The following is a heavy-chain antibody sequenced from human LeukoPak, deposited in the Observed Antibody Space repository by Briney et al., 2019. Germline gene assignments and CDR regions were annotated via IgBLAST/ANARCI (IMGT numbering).Heavy chain of an antibody. CDR1: GFTFSSYS. Sequence: PGGSLRLSCAASGFTFSSYSMNWVRQAPGKGLEWVSSISSSSSYIYYADSVKGRFTISRDHAKNSLYLQMNSLRAEDTAVYYCARDSDYVSSGYSGGFDYGGQGTLVTVSS. CDR3: ARDSDYVSSGYSGGFDY. D-gene: IGHD3-22*01. CDR2: ISSSSSYI. V-gene: IGHV3-21*01. J-gene: IGHJ4*02.